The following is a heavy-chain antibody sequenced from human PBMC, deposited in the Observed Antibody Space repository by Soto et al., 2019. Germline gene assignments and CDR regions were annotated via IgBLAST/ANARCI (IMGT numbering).Heavy chain of an antibody. V-gene: IGHV3-23*01. Sequence: GGSLRLSCAASGFTFSDYAMAWVRQAPGKGLEWVSSISGRGDGTYYAGSVKGRFTISRDNSKNTVYLQMNSLRAEDTAVYYCAKDRYYDSSGYYYFGQGXLVTVYS. D-gene: IGHD3-22*01. CDR2: ISGRGDGT. CDR1: GFTFSDYA. J-gene: IGHJ4*02. CDR3: AKDRYYDSSGYYY.